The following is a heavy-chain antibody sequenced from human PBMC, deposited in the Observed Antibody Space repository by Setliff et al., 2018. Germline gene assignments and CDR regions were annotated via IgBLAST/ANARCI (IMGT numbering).Heavy chain of an antibody. Sequence: GGSLRLSCAASGFTFSSYAMSWVRQAPGKGLEWVSAISGSGGSTYYADSVKGRFTISRDNSKNTLYLQMNSLRAEDTALYYCAKLLPPYDILTGPLDYWGQGTLVTVSS. J-gene: IGHJ4*02. CDR3: AKLLPPYDILTGPLDY. D-gene: IGHD3-9*01. CDR1: GFTFSSYA. V-gene: IGHV3-23*01. CDR2: ISGSGGST.